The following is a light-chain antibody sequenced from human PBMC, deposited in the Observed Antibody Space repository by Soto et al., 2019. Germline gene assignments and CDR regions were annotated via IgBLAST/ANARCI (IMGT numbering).Light chain of an antibody. V-gene: IGLV2-14*01. J-gene: IGLJ2*01. CDR3: SSNTNSRRVV. CDR2: DVS. CDR1: SSDVGGYNY. Sequence: QSALTQPASVSGSPGQSITISCTGTSSDVGGYNYVSWYQQHPGKAPKLMIYDVSNRPSGVSNRFSGSKSGNTASLTISGLQAEDEADYCCSSNTNSRRVVFGGGTKLTVL.